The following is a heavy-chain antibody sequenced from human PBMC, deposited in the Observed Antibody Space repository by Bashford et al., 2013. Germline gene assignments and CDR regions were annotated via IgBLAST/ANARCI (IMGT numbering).Heavy chain of an antibody. CDR3: AKDIPYRWSMGHGMDV. CDR2: ISTDGSDT. V-gene: IGHV3-74*01. CDR1: GFTFSSFS. D-gene: IGHD2-15*01. J-gene: IGHJ6*02. Sequence: GSLRLSCAASGFTFSSFSMHWVRQAPGKGLEWVSRISTDGSDTLYADSVKGRLTISRDNAKNSLYLQMNSLRAEDTALYYCAKDIPYRWSMGHGMDVWGQGTTVTVSS.